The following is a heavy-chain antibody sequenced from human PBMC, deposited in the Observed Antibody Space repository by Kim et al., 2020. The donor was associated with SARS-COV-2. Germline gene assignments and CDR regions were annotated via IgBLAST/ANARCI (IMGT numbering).Heavy chain of an antibody. J-gene: IGHJ4*02. CDR1: GGSISSGGYY. CDR3: ARTTTYYYGSGSYYPPDY. V-gene: IGHV4-31*03. D-gene: IGHD3-10*01. CDR2: IYYSGST. Sequence: SETLSLTCTVSGGSISSGGYYWSWIRQHPGKGLEWIGYIYYSGSTYYNPSLKSRVTISVDTSKNQFSLKLSSVTAADTAVYYCARTTTYYYGSGSYYPPDYWGQGTLVTVSS.